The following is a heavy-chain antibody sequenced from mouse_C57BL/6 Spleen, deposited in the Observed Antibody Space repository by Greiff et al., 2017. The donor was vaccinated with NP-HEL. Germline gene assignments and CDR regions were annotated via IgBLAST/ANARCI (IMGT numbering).Heavy chain of an antibody. D-gene: IGHD1-1*01. CDR3: ARETVVARRGYFDY. CDR2: IYPGDGDT. V-gene: IGHV1-82*01. CDR1: GYAFSSSW. Sequence: VKLQESGPELVKPGASVKISCKASGYAFSSSWMNWVKQRPGKGLEWIGRIYPGDGDTNYNGKFKGKATLTADKSSSTAYMQLSSLTSEDSAVYFCARETVVARRGYFDYWGQGTTLTVSS. J-gene: IGHJ2*01.